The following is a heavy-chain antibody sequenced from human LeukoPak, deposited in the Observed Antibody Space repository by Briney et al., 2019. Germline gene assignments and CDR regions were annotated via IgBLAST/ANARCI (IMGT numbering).Heavy chain of an antibody. CDR1: GYSFTSYW. Sequence: GESLKISCKGSGYSFTSYWIGWVRQMPGQGLEWMGIIYPGDSDTTYSPSFQGQVTISVDKSISTAYLQWSSLKASDTAMYYCARHRGLREYSYGTYYYYYYVDVWGKGTTVTVSS. V-gene: IGHV5-51*01. CDR3: ARHRGLREYSYGTYYYYYYVDV. J-gene: IGHJ6*03. CDR2: IYPGDSDT. D-gene: IGHD5-18*01.